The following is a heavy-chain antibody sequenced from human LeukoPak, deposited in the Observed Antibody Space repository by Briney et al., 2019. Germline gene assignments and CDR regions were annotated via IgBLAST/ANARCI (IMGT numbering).Heavy chain of an antibody. V-gene: IGHV3-30*18. Sequence: GRALRLSCVASGFTFGSYGMHWVRQAPGKGLEWVALISTDGRTKFYVDSVKGRFTVSRDNSKNTVYLQVNSLRTDDTAVYYCAKDLAFSGSLDHWGQGTVVSVSS. CDR3: AKDLAFSGSLDH. D-gene: IGHD1-26*01. CDR1: GFTFGSYG. CDR2: ISTDGRTK. J-gene: IGHJ4*02.